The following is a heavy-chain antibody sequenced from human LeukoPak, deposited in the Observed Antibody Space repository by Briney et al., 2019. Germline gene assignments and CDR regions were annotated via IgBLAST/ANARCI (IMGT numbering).Heavy chain of an antibody. CDR3: ARDCSGGSCYEENAFDI. Sequence: GGSLRLSCAASGFTFSSYSMNWVRQAPGKGLEWVSSISSSGSYIYYTDSVKGRFTISRDNAKNSLYLQMNSLRAEDTAVYYCARDCSGGSCYEENAFDIWGQGTMVTVSS. D-gene: IGHD2-15*01. CDR2: ISSSGSYI. CDR1: GFTFSSYS. V-gene: IGHV3-21*01. J-gene: IGHJ3*02.